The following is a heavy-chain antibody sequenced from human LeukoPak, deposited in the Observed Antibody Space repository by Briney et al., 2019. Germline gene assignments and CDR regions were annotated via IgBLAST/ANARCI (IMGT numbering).Heavy chain of an antibody. CDR3: ARHTVGYCSSTSCYHGYYFDY. CDR1: GGSTSSSSYY. Sequence: SETLSLTCTVSGGSTSSSSYYWGWIRQPPGKGLEWIGSFYYSGSTCYNPSLKSRLTISVDTSQNQFSLKLSSVTAADTAIYYCARHTVGYCSSTSCYHGYYFDYWGQGILVTVSS. D-gene: IGHD2-2*01. V-gene: IGHV4-39*01. CDR2: FYYSGST. J-gene: IGHJ4*02.